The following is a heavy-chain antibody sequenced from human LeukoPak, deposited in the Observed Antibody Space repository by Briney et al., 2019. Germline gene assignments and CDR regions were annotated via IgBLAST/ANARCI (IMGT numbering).Heavy chain of an antibody. CDR3: ARDRSGSYFHLFDY. J-gene: IGHJ4*02. CDR2: IIPIFGTA. Sequence: GASVKVSCKASGGTFSSYAISWVRQAPGQGLEWMGGIIPIFGTANYAQKFQGRVTITADESTSTAYMELSSLRSEDTAVYYCARDRSGSYFHLFDYWGQGTLVTVSS. D-gene: IGHD1-26*01. V-gene: IGHV1-69*13. CDR1: GGTFSSYA.